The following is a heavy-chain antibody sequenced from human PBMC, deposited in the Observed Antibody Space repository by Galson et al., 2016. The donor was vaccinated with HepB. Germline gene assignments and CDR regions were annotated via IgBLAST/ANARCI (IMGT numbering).Heavy chain of an antibody. Sequence: SLRLSCAASGFTFNNHAMSWVRQAPGKGLEWASVISGSGGSTYYADTVKGRFTISRDNSKNTLYLQMNSLRAEDTAVYYCAKGRNYYDNSGYFADWGQGTLVTVSS. D-gene: IGHD3-22*01. CDR1: GFTFNNHA. CDR3: AKGRNYYDNSGYFAD. J-gene: IGHJ4*02. V-gene: IGHV3-23*01. CDR2: ISGSGGST.